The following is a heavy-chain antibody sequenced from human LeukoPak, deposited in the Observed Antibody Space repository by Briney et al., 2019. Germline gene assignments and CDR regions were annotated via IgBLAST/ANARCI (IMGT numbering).Heavy chain of an antibody. CDR2: INHSGST. CDR3: ARHLYYYDSSGYYRAFDI. D-gene: IGHD3-22*01. Sequence: PSETLSLTCTVSGGSISSSSYYWSWIRQPPGKGLEWIGEINHSGSTNYNPSLKSRVTISVDTSKNQFSLKLSSVTAADTAVYYCARHLYYYDSSGYYRAFDIWGQGTMVTVSS. CDR1: GGSISSSSYY. V-gene: IGHV4-39*01. J-gene: IGHJ3*02.